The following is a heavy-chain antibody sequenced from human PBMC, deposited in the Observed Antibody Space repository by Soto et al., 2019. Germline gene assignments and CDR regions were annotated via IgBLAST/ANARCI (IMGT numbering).Heavy chain of an antibody. Sequence: GGSLRLSCAASGFTFSSYSMNWVRQAPGKGLEWVSSISSSSSYIYYADSVKGRFTISRDNAKNSLYLQMNSLRAEDTAVYYCARDPGETIPSDYCGQAPLVTVSS. CDR1: GFTFSSYS. D-gene: IGHD4-17*01. CDR3: ARDPGETIPSDY. J-gene: IGHJ4*02. V-gene: IGHV3-21*01. CDR2: ISSSSSYI.